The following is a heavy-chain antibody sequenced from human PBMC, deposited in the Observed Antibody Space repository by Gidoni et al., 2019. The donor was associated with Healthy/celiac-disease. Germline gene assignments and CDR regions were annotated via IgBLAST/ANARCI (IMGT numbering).Heavy chain of an antibody. Sequence: VQLVESGGGLVQPGGSLRLSCAASGFPFSSYEMNWVRQAPGKGLEWVSYISSSGSTIYYADAVKGRFTISRDNAKNSLYLQMNSLRAEDTAVYYCARDHVSSGSYGDYWGQGTLVTVSS. CDR1: GFPFSSYE. D-gene: IGHD6-19*01. J-gene: IGHJ4*02. CDR3: ARDHVSSGSYGDY. CDR2: ISSSGSTI. V-gene: IGHV3-48*03.